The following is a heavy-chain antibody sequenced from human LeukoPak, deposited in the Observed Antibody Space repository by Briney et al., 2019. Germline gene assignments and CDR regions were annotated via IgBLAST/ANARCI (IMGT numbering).Heavy chain of an antibody. CDR1: GGSFSGYY. J-gene: IGHJ3*02. Sequence: SETLSLTCAVYGGSFSGYYWSWIRQPPGKGLEWIGEINHSGSTNYNPSLKSRVTISVDTSKNQFSLKLSSVTAADTAVYYCARDHGRTSDAFDIWGQGTMVTVSS. CDR2: INHSGST. CDR3: ARDHGRTSDAFDI. D-gene: IGHD2-8*01. V-gene: IGHV4-34*01.